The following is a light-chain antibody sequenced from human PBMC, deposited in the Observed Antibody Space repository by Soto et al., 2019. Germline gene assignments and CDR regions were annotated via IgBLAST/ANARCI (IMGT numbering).Light chain of an antibody. Sequence: QSALTQPASVSGSPGQSITISCTGTSSDVGAYNYVSWYQQHPGKAPKLMIYEVSSRPSGVSNRFSGSKSGNTASLTISGLQAEDEADYYCASYTSSSTWVFGVGTKVAV. CDR3: ASYTSSSTWV. CDR1: SSDVGAYNY. V-gene: IGLV2-14*01. J-gene: IGLJ3*02. CDR2: EVS.